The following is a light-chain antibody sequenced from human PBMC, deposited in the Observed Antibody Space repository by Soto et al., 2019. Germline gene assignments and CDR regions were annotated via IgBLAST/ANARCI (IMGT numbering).Light chain of an antibody. V-gene: IGKV3-20*01. Sequence: IGLTQSPAPLPLSPGESATSSSRAMQRFSSNSSAWYQQNPGQAPKLLIYDAYSRATGLPDRFSGSGSGRDFILIISSLEPEDFAMYYCQQSGKSFPLTFGGGTKLEI. J-gene: IGKJ4*01. CDR1: QRFSSNS. CDR3: QQSGKSFPLT. CDR2: DAY.